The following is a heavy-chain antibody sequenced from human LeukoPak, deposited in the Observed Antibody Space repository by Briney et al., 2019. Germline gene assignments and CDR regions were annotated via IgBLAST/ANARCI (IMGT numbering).Heavy chain of an antibody. J-gene: IGHJ4*02. CDR3: AKVQLGIGVDY. V-gene: IGHV3-23*01. D-gene: IGHD7-27*01. CDR2: ISDGGGRA. CDR1: GFSFSSYA. Sequence: GGSLRLSCAASGFSFSSYAVSWVRQAPGKGLEWVSGISDGGGRAYYADSVKGRFTISRDDSKNTLYLQMNSLRAEDTAVYYCAKVQLGIGVDYWGQGTLVTVSS.